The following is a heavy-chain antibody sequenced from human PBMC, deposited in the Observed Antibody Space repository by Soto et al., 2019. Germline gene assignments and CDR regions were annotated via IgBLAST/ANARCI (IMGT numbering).Heavy chain of an antibody. CDR1: GGTFSSYT. Sequence: QVQLVQSGAEVKKPGSSVKVSCKASGGTFSSYTISWVRQAPGQGLEWMGRIIPILGIANYAQKFQGRVTITADKSTSTAYMELSSLRSEDTAVYYCARLWQHLGRWWFDPWGQGTLVTVSS. D-gene: IGHD6-13*01. CDR2: IIPILGIA. J-gene: IGHJ5*02. V-gene: IGHV1-69*02. CDR3: ARLWQHLGRWWFDP.